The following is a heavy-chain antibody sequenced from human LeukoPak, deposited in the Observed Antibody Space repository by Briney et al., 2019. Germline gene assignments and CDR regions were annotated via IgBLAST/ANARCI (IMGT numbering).Heavy chain of an antibody. Sequence: GGSLRLSCAASGFTFSSTWMHWVRQVPGKGLVWVSRITSDGRSTEYAESVKGRFTISRDNSKNTLYLQMNSLRAEDTAVYYCAKDRITMVRGEYYFDYWGQGTLVTVSS. CDR2: ITSDGRST. CDR1: GFTFSSTW. J-gene: IGHJ4*02. CDR3: AKDRITMVRGEYYFDY. D-gene: IGHD3-10*01. V-gene: IGHV3-74*01.